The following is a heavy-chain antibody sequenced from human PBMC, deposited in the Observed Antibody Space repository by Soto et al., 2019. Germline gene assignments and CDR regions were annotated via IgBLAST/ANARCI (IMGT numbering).Heavy chain of an antibody. D-gene: IGHD3-3*01. V-gene: IGHV5-51*01. J-gene: IGHJ6*02. CDR2: IYPGDSDT. CDR3: ARRGGQNYGFWSGYYGYYYGMDV. Sequence: GESLKISCKGSGYSFTSYWIGWVRQMPGKGLEWMGIIYPGDSDTRYSPSFQGQVTISADKSISTAYLQWSSLKASHTATYYCARRGGQNYGFWSGYYGYYYGMDVWGHGTTVTFSS. CDR1: GYSFTSYW.